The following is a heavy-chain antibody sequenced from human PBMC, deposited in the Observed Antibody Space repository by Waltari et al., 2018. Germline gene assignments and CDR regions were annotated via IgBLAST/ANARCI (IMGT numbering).Heavy chain of an antibody. Sequence: EEQLVESGGGLVKPGGSLRLSCAGSGFTFSNYNMNWVRQAPGKGLEWVSSISTTSTYKHYADSVKGRFTISRDNAKNSLFLQMNSLTTEDTAVYYCATGGWGFYFDYWGQGTLLTVSS. V-gene: IGHV3-21*01. CDR2: ISTTSTYK. J-gene: IGHJ4*02. CDR1: GFTFSNYN. CDR3: ATGGWGFYFDY. D-gene: IGHD7-27*01.